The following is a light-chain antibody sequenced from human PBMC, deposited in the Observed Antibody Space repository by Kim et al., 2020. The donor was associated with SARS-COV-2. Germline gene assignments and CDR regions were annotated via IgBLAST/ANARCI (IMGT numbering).Light chain of an antibody. J-gene: IGKJ1*01. V-gene: IGKV3-20*01. Sequence: TVLTQSPGTLSLSPGERATLSCRAGQTVNSSFLAWYQQKPGQTPRLLIYGASRRATGIPDRFGGSGSGTEFTLSINRMEPDDFAVYFCHQYDGSPPWTFGQGTKVDIK. CDR2: GAS. CDR3: HQYDGSPPWT. CDR1: QTVNSSF.